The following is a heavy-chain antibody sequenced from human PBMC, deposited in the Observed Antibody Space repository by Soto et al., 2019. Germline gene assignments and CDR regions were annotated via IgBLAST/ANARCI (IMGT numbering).Heavy chain of an antibody. V-gene: IGHV3-30*04. CDR2: ISYDGSHK. D-gene: IGHD2-15*01. J-gene: IGHJ4*02. CDR1: GFTFSSYA. Sequence: GGSLRLSCAASGFTFSSYAMHWVRQAPGKGLEWVAVISYDGSHKDYVDSVKGRFTISRDNSKNTLYLQMSSLRPDDTAVYYCAQDRGSCTGGSCFYSIYYWGQGTLVTVSS. CDR3: AQDRGSCTGGSCFYSIYY.